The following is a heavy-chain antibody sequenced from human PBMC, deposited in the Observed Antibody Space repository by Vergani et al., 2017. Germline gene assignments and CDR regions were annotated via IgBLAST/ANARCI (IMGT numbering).Heavy chain of an antibody. Sequence: QVQLVQSGAEVKKPGASVKVSCKASGYTFTSYDINWVRQATGQGLEWMGIINPSGGSTSYAQKFQGRVTMTRDTSTSTVYMELSSLRSEDTAVYYCARGIAAADTPDAFDIWGQGTMVTVSS. CDR1: GYTFTSYD. D-gene: IGHD6-13*01. CDR2: INPSGGST. CDR3: ARGIAAADTPDAFDI. V-gene: IGHV1-46*01. J-gene: IGHJ3*02.